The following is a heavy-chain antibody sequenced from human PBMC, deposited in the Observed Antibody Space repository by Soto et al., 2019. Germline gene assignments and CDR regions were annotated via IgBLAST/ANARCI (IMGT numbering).Heavy chain of an antibody. Sequence: SETLSLTCTVSGGSISSSSYYWGWIRQPPGKGLEWIGSIYYSGSTYYNPSLKSRVTISVDTSKNQFSLKLSSVTAADTAVYYCARRREGGVIVFWNAFDIWGQGTMVTVSS. CDR2: IYYSGST. CDR1: GGSISSSSYY. V-gene: IGHV4-39*01. J-gene: IGHJ3*02. CDR3: ARRREGGVIVFWNAFDI. D-gene: IGHD3-16*02.